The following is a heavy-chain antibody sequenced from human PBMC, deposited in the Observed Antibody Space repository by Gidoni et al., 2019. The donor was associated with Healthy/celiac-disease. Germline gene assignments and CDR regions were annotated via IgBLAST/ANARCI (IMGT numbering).Heavy chain of an antibody. Sequence: EVQLVESGGGLVQPGGSLRLSCAASGFTFSSYDMSWVSQAPGKGLEWVSAIRGSGGSTYYADSVKGRFTISRDNSKNTLYLQMNSLRAEDTAVYYCAKDPTIHDVAVKVALGGPWFDPWGQGTLVTVSS. D-gene: IGHD6-19*01. CDR1: GFTFSSYD. J-gene: IGHJ5*02. CDR3: AKDPTIHDVAVKVALGGPWFDP. CDR2: IRGSGGST. V-gene: IGHV3-23*04.